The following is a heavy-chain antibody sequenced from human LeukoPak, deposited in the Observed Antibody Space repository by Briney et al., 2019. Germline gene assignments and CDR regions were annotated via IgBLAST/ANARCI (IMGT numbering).Heavy chain of an antibody. CDR3: AKDQRPDSGYDIDS. Sequence: GGSLRLTCAASGFTFSTYSMSWVRQAPRKGLEWVSVIWPSGDTTYYADSVKGRFTISRYNSKNTLYLQMHNLRAEDTALYYCAKDQRPDSGYDIDSWGQGTLVTVSS. V-gene: IGHV3-23*01. CDR1: GFTFSTYS. CDR2: IWPSGDTT. D-gene: IGHD5-12*01. J-gene: IGHJ4*02.